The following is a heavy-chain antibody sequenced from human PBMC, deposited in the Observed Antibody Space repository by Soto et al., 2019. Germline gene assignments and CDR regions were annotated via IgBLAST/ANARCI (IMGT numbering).Heavy chain of an antibody. V-gene: IGHV3-30-3*01. CDR1: GFSFSTYA. CDR2: ISYDGSNK. Sequence: PGGSLRLSCAASGFSFSTYAMHWVRQAPGKGLEWVAVISYDGSNKYYADSVKGRFTISRDNSKNTLYLQMNSLRAEDTAVYYCAYTYSGSYRDYWGQGTLVTVSS. D-gene: IGHD1-26*01. CDR3: AYTYSGSYRDY. J-gene: IGHJ4*02.